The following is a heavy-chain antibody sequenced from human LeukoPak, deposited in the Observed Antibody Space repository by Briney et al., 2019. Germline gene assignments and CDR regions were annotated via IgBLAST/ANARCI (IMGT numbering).Heavy chain of an antibody. J-gene: IGHJ4*02. Sequence: SETLSLTCTVSGGSISSSSYYWGWIRQPPGKGLEWIGSIYYSGTTYCNPSLKSRVSVSIDTSKNQFSLRLSSVTAADSALYYCARVFLALPYFDFWGPGTLGSVSS. CDR1: GGSISSSSYY. D-gene: IGHD2/OR15-2a*01. CDR2: IYYSGTT. CDR3: ARVFLALPYFDF. V-gene: IGHV4-39*02.